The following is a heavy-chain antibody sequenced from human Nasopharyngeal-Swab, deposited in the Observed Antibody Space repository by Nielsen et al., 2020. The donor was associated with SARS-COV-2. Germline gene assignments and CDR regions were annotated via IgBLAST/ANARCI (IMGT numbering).Heavy chain of an antibody. Sequence: GESLKISCVASGFTFSDYYMSWIRQAPGKGLELVSYMSNSGSTIYYADSEKGRFTVSRDNARTSLYLQMNSLRGDDTAVYYCARDLVSSWRAIGNWYFDLWSRGNLVTVSS. V-gene: IGHV3-11*04. D-gene: IGHD6-13*01. J-gene: IGHJ2*01. CDR1: GFTFSDYY. CDR3: ARDLVSSWRAIGNWYFDL. CDR2: MSNSGSTI.